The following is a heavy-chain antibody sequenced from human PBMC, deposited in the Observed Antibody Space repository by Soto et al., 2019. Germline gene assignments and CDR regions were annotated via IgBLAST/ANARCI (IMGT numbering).Heavy chain of an antibody. J-gene: IGHJ3*02. Sequence: GGSLRLSCAASGFTFDDYAMHWVRQAPGKGLEWVSGISWNSGSIGYADSVKGRFTISRDNAKNSLYLQMNSLRAEDTALYYCAKDGGRRYSNYAFDIWGQGTMVTVSS. V-gene: IGHV3-9*01. D-gene: IGHD4-4*01. CDR3: AKDGGRRYSNYAFDI. CDR2: ISWNSGSI. CDR1: GFTFDDYA.